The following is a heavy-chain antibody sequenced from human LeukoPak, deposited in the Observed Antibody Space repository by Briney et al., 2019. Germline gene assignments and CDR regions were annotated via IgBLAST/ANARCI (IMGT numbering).Heavy chain of an antibody. CDR1: GGTFSSYA. J-gene: IGHJ4*02. D-gene: IGHD3-9*01. CDR2: IIPIFGTA. V-gene: IGHV1-69*06. CDR3: ARALYYDILTGYYNSFDC. Sequence: SVKVSCKASGGTFSSYAISWVRQAPGQGLEWMGGIIPIFGTANYAQKFQGRVTITADKSTSTAYMELSSLRSEDTAVYYCARALYYDILTGYYNSFDCWGQGALVTDCS.